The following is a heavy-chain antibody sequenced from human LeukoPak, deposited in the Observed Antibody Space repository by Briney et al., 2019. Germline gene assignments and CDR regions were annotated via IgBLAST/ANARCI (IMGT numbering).Heavy chain of an antibody. CDR3: ASGQKLGF. CDR2: IKQDGSDK. Sequence: GGGLRLSSVSPGFTPRSYEMRGGGQSPRKGLEWVTNIKQDGSDKYYVDSVKGRFTISRDNAKNSLYLQMNSLRAEDTAVYYCASGQKLGFWGQGTLVTVSS. J-gene: IGHJ4*02. D-gene: IGHD6-13*01. V-gene: IGHV3-7*01. CDR1: GFTPRSYE.